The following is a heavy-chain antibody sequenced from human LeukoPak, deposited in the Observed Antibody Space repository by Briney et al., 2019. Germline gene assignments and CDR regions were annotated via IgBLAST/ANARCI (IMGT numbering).Heavy chain of an antibody. CDR1: GFTFSSFG. J-gene: IGHJ1*01. D-gene: IGHD6-19*01. V-gene: IGHV3-33*06. Sequence: GGSLRLSYAASGFTFSSFGMHWVRLTPGKGLEWVAVIWYDGSNKYYADSVKGLFTISRDNSKNTLYLQINSLRAEDTAVYYCAKDRGWYTTEYFQHWAQGTLVSVSS. CDR3: AKDRGWYTTEYFQH. CDR2: IWYDGSNK.